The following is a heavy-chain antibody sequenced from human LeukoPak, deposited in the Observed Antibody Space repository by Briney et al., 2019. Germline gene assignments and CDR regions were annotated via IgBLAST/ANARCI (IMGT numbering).Heavy chain of an antibody. D-gene: IGHD2-2*02. CDR2: IYPGDSQT. V-gene: IGHV5-51*01. Sequence: GESLKISCKGSGYDFTNSWIGWVRQMPGKGLELMGIIYPGDSQTRYSPSFRGQVTFSVDKSITTAYLQRSSLKASDTAMYYCSRQGCTTTSCHTIDSWGQGTLVTVSS. J-gene: IGHJ4*02. CDR1: GYDFTNSW. CDR3: SRQGCTTTSCHTIDS.